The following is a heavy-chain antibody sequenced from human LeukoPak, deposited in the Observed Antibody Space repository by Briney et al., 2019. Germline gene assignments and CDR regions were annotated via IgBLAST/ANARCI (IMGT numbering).Heavy chain of an antibody. Sequence: GGSLRLSCAAAGFTFSNYWMNWVRQAPGKGLEWVAYIKQDGSEKYYVDSVKGRFTISRDNTQNSLYLQMDSLSVEDTAVYYCARADPSIAARPIDYWGQGTLVTVSS. V-gene: IGHV3-7*01. CDR1: GFTFSNYW. D-gene: IGHD6-6*01. J-gene: IGHJ4*02. CDR3: ARADPSIAARPIDY. CDR2: IKQDGSEK.